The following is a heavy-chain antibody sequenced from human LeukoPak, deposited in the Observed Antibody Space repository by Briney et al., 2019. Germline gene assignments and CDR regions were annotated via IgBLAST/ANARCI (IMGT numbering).Heavy chain of an antibody. V-gene: IGHV4-59*01. CDR3: ARGPEVRGPIDY. CDR2: IYYSGST. CDR1: GGSISSYY. D-gene: IGHD3-10*01. J-gene: IGHJ4*02. Sequence: SETLSLTRTVSGGSISSYYWSWIRQPPGKGLEWIGYIYYSGSTNYNPSLKSRVTISVDTSKNQFPLKLSSVTAADTAVYYCARGPEVRGPIDYWGQGTLVTVSS.